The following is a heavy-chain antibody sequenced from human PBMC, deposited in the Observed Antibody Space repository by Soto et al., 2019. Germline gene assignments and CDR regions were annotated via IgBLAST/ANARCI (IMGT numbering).Heavy chain of an antibody. D-gene: IGHD3-3*01. V-gene: IGHV4-59*12. CDR3: ARVNYDFWSGYYSGTNYYYYGMDV. Sequence: PSETLSVTWTVSGGSISSYYWIWIRQPPGKGLEWIGYIYYSGSTNYDPSLKSRVTISVDTSKNQFSLKLSSVTAADTAVYYCARVNYDFWSGYYSGTNYYYYGMDVWGQGTTVTVSS. J-gene: IGHJ6*02. CDR2: IYYSGST. CDR1: GGSISSYY.